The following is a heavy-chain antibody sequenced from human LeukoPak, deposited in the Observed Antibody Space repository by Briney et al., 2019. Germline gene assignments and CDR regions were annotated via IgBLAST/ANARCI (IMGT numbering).Heavy chain of an antibody. CDR3: ASLYCSSTSCYLGGFDP. D-gene: IGHD2-2*01. CDR2: INTNTGSP. J-gene: IGHJ5*02. CDR1: GGTFSSYA. V-gene: IGHV7-4-1*02. Sequence: GSSVKVSCKASGGTFSSYAISWVRQAPGQGLEWMGWINTNTGSPTYAQGFTGRFVFSLDTSVSTAYLQISSLKAEDTAVYYCASLYCSSTSCYLGGFDPWGQGTLVTVSS.